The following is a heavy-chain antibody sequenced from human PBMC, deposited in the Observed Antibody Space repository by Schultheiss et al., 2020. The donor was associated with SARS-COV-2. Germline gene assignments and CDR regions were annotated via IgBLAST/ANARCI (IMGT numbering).Heavy chain of an antibody. D-gene: IGHD2-2*01. V-gene: IGHV4-59*12. J-gene: IGHJ5*02. CDR2: IYYSGST. CDR1: GGSISSYY. CDR3: ARDRQVVPAAIYWFDP. Sequence: SETLSLTCTVSGGSISSYYWSWIRQPPGKGLEWIGYIYYSGSTNYNPSLKSRVTISVDTSKNQFSLKLSSVTAADTAVYYCARDRQVVPAAIYWFDPWGQGTLVTVSS.